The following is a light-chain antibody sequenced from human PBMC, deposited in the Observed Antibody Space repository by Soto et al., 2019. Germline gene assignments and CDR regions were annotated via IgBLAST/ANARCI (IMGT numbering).Light chain of an antibody. CDR2: GAS. CDR1: QSVNSAH. V-gene: IGKV3-20*01. CDR3: QQYDRSPYT. Sequence: EIVLTQSPGTLSLSPGERATLSCRASQSVNSAHFAWYHQKPGQAPRLLIYGASSRATGIPDRFSGSGSGTDCTLTINRLEPEDFAVYYCQQYDRSPYTFGQGTKLEIK. J-gene: IGKJ2*01.